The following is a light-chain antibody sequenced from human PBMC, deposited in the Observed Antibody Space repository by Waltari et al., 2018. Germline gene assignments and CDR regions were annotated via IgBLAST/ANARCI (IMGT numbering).Light chain of an antibody. CDR2: LVS. CDR1: QGLVSSDGDTL. J-gene: IGKJ1*01. Sequence: DVVMTQSPLSLPVTLGQPASIPCRSSQGLVSSDGDTLLNWCQQRPGQSPRRLIYLVSRRDSGVPDRFSGSGSGTTFTLKISRLEAEDVGLYYCMQGKHWPWTFGQGTRVEI. CDR3: MQGKHWPWT. V-gene: IGKV2-30*01.